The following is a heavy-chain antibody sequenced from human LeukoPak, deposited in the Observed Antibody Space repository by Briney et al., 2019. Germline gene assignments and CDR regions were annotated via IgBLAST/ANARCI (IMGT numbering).Heavy chain of an antibody. D-gene: IGHD3-10*01. Sequence: ASVKVSCKASGGTFSSYAISWVRQAPGRGLEWMGGIIPIFGTANYAQKFQGRVTITTDESTSTAYMELSSLRSEDTAVYYCARDLSHGEFVYWGQGTLVTVSS. J-gene: IGHJ4*02. CDR1: GGTFSSYA. CDR2: IIPIFGTA. CDR3: ARDLSHGEFVY. V-gene: IGHV1-69*05.